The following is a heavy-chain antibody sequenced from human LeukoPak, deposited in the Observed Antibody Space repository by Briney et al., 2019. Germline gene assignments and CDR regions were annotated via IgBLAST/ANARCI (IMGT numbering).Heavy chain of an antibody. CDR1: GFTFSSYS. V-gene: IGHV3-21*01. Sequence: GRSLRLSCAASGFTFSSYSMNWVRQAPGKGLEWVSSISSSSSYIYYADSVKGRFTISRDNAKNSLYLQMNSLRAEDTAVYYCARDESAYCGGDCYFPGAFDIWGQGTMVTVSS. CDR3: ARDESAYCGGDCYFPGAFDI. J-gene: IGHJ3*02. D-gene: IGHD2-21*02. CDR2: ISSSSSYI.